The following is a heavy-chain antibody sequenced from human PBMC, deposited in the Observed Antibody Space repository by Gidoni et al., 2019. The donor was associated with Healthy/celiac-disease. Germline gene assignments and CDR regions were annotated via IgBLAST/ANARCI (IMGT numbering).Heavy chain of an antibody. CDR3: ARHLWELLPDY. J-gene: IGHJ4*02. V-gene: IGHV1-69*01. Sequence: VQLVQSRAEVKKPGSSVKVSCKASGGTFSSYAISWVRQAPGQGLEWMGGIIPIFGTANYAQKFQGRGTITADESTSTAYMELSSLRSEDTAVYYCARHLWELLPDYWGQGTLVTVSS. CDR1: GGTFSSYA. CDR2: IIPIFGTA. D-gene: IGHD1-26*01.